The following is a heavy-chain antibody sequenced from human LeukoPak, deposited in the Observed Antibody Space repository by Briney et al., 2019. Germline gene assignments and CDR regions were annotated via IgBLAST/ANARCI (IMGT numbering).Heavy chain of an antibody. D-gene: IGHD3-10*01. J-gene: IGHJ3*02. CDR2: MNPNSGNT. Sequence: ASVEVSCKASGYTFTSYDINWVRQATGQGLEWMGWMNPNSGNTGYAQKFQGRVTMTRNTSISTAYMELSSLRSEDTAVYYCARVGPGPRDDAFDIWGQGTMVTVSS. V-gene: IGHV1-8*01. CDR1: GYTFTSYD. CDR3: ARVGPGPRDDAFDI.